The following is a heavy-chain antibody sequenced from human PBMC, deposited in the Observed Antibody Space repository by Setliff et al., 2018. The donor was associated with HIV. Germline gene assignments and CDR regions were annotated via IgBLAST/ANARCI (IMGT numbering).Heavy chain of an antibody. D-gene: IGHD2-15*01. CDR2: VSAYNGNT. Sequence: ASVKVSCKASGYTFTSYGISWVRQAPGQGLEWMGWVSAYNGNTNYAQNLQGRVTMTTDTSTTTAYMELRSLRSDDTAVYYCARVRTLDTPVDAFDIWGQGTMVTVS. CDR3: ARVRTLDTPVDAFDI. CDR1: GYTFTSYG. V-gene: IGHV1-18*01. J-gene: IGHJ3*02.